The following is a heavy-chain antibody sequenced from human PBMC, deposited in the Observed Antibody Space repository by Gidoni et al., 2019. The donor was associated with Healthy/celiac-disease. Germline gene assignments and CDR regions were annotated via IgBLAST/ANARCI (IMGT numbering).Heavy chain of an antibody. CDR1: GFSVTNNY. D-gene: IGHD3-16*02. V-gene: IGHV3-66*02. J-gene: IGHJ4*02. CDR3: ARGSSYTELAD. Sequence: EVQLVESGGGLVQPGGSLRLSCAASGFSVTNNYMSWVRQAPGKGLEWVSVIYGGGSTYYAGSVKGRFTISRDKSKNTLYFQMNRLRAEDTAVYYCARGSSYTELADWGQGTLVTVSS. CDR2: IYGGGST.